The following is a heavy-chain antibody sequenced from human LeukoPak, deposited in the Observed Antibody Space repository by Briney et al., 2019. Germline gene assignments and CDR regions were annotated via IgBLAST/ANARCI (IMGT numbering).Heavy chain of an antibody. V-gene: IGHV4-34*01. J-gene: IGHJ5*02. Sequence: SETLSLTSAVYGGSFSGYYWSWIRQPPGKGLEWIGEINHSGSTNYNPSLKSRVTISVDTSKNQFSLKLSSVTAADTAVYYCARSPLTIFGVVRDYNWFDPWGQGTLVTVSS. CDR1: GGSFSGYY. D-gene: IGHD3-3*01. CDR2: INHSGST. CDR3: ARSPLTIFGVVRDYNWFDP.